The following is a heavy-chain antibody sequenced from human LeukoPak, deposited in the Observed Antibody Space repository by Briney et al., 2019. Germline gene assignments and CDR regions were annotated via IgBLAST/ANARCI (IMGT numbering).Heavy chain of an antibody. CDR3: AREEGYCSGGSCYGYVGWFDP. J-gene: IGHJ5*02. CDR2: ISSSSSYI. Sequence: GGSLRLSCAASGFTFSSYGMNWVRQAPGKGLEWVSSISSSSSYIYYADSVKGRFTISRDNAKNSLYLQMNSLRAEDTAVYYCAREEGYCSGGSCYGYVGWFDPWGQGTLVTVSS. V-gene: IGHV3-21*01. D-gene: IGHD2-15*01. CDR1: GFTFSSYG.